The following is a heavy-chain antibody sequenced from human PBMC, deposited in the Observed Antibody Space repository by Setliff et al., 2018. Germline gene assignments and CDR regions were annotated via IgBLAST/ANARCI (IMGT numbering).Heavy chain of an antibody. J-gene: IGHJ3*02. V-gene: IGHV7-4-1*02. D-gene: IGHD2-2*01. CDR2: INTNTGNP. CDR3: ARDRRCSSTSCWTDVAFDI. CDR1: GYTFTGYY. Sequence: ASVKVSCKASGYTFTGYYMHWVRQAPGQGLEWMGWINTNTGNPTYAQGFTGRFVFSLDTSVSTAYLQISSLKAEDTAVYYCARDRRCSSTSCWTDVAFDIWGQGTMVT.